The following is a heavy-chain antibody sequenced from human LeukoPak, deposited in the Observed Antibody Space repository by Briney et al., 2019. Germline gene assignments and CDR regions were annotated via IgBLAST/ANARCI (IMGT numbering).Heavy chain of an antibody. CDR2: ISSSGSTI. CDR3: AKDMGYCSSATCYGLDY. CDR1: GFTFSDYY. D-gene: IGHD2-2*01. J-gene: IGHJ4*02. Sequence: GGSLRLSCAASGFTFSDYYMSWIRQAPGKGLEWVSYISSSGSTIYYADSVKGRFTISRDNAKNSLYLQMNSLRAEDTAIYYCAKDMGYCSSATCYGLDYWGQGTLVTVSS. V-gene: IGHV3-11*01.